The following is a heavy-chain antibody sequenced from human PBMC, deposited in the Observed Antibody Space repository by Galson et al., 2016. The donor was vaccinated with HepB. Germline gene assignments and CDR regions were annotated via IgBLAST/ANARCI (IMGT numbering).Heavy chain of an antibody. CDR1: GYTFSNYG. Sequence: SVKVSCKAFGYTFSNYGISWVRQAPGQGLEWIGWISGYNGNTNYAQSLQGRVTVTTDASTSTAYMELRSLSSDDTAVYYCARERDRRRFVEWSRPGFDPWGQGTLVTVSS. J-gene: IGHJ5*02. CDR3: ARERDRRRFVEWSRPGFDP. D-gene: IGHD3-3*01. CDR2: ISGYNGNT. V-gene: IGHV1-18*01.